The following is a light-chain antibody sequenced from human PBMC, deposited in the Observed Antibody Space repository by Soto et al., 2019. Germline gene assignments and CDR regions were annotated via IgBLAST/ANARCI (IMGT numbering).Light chain of an antibody. J-gene: IGKJ4*01. Sequence: DIVMTQSPDSLAVSLGERATINCKSSQSVLYSSNNKNYLAWYQQKPGQPPKLLIYWASTRESGVPERFSGSGSGTDFTLTITSLQAEDVAVYYCQQYYNTPRTFGGGTKVEIK. CDR1: QSVLYSSNNKNY. CDR3: QQYYNTPRT. V-gene: IGKV4-1*01. CDR2: WAS.